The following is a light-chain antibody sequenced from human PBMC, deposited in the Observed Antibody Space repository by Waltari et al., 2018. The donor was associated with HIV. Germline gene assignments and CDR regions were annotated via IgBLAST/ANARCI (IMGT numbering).Light chain of an antibody. CDR1: SPYIGEKT. V-gene: IGLV1-44*01. Sequence: QPVLTRPPSASGTPGQRVTISCSEGSPYIGEKTVAWYRHLPGTAPKLLIYSNDQRPSGIPDRFSGSKSGTSASLAISGLQSEDEADYYCAAWDDSLNVWVFGGGTKLTVL. J-gene: IGLJ3*02. CDR3: AAWDDSLNVWV. CDR2: SND.